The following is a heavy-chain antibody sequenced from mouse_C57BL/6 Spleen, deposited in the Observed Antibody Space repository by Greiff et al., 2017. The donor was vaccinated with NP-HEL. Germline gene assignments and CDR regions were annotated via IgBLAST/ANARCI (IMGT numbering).Heavy chain of an antibody. J-gene: IGHJ2*01. Sequence: QVQLKQPGAELVRPGSSVKLSCKASGYTFTSYWMHWVKQRPIQGLEWIGNIDPSDSETHYNQKFKDKATLTVDKSSSTAYMQLSSLTSEDSAVYYCARRGTGVNYFDYWGQGTTLTVSS. CDR2: IDPSDSET. D-gene: IGHD4-1*01. CDR3: ARRGTGVNYFDY. V-gene: IGHV1-52*01. CDR1: GYTFTSYW.